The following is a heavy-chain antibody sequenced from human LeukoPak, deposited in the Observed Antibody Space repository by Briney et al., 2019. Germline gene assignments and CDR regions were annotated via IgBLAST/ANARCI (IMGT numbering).Heavy chain of an antibody. D-gene: IGHD3-22*01. J-gene: IGHJ4*02. CDR3: ARGDNSGYQQTSRFDY. Sequence: SETLSLTCTVSGGSISSGDYYWSWIRQPQGKGLEWIGNINYSGSTYYNQSLKSLVTISLDKSKNQFSLKLSSVTAADTAVYYCARGDNSGYQQTSRFDYWGQGTLATVSS. V-gene: IGHV4-30-4*01. CDR2: INYSGST. CDR1: GGSISSGDYY.